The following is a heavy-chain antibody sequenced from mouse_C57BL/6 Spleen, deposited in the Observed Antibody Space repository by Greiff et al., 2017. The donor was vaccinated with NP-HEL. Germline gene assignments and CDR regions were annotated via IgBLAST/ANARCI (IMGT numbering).Heavy chain of an antibody. CDR3: ARSTTEYFDY. V-gene: IGHV3-6*01. Sequence: EVKLQESGPGLVKPSQSLSLTCSVTGYSITSGYYWNWIRQFPGNKLEWMGYLSYDGSNNYNPSLKNRISITRDTSKNQFFLKLNSVTTEDTATYYCARSTTEYFDYWGQGTTLTVSS. D-gene: IGHD1-1*01. CDR1: GYSITSGYY. CDR2: LSYDGSN. J-gene: IGHJ2*01.